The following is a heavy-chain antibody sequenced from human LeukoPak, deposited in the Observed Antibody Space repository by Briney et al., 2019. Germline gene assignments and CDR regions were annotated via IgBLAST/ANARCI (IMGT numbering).Heavy chain of an antibody. J-gene: IGHJ6*03. V-gene: IGHV4-59*01. D-gene: IGHD1-1*01. CDR2: ILYSGST. CDR1: GGSIIPYY. Sequence: SETLSLTCTVSGGSIIPYYWNWIRQPPGKGLEWIGHILYSGSTTYNPSLKSRVTISIDKSKNQFSLNLTSVTAADTAVYYCARVKMSRDNVYYYYYLDVWGKGTTVTVSS. CDR3: ARVKMSRDNVYYYYYLDV.